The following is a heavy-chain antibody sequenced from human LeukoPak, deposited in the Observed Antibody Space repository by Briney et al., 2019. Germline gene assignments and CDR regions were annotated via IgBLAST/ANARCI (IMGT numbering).Heavy chain of an antibody. Sequence: GESLKISCKGSGYSFTSYWISWVRQMPGKGLEWMGRIDPSDSYTNYSPSFQGHVTISADKSISTAYLQWSSLKASDTAVYYCARSDTAMVTFVPDYWGQGTLVTVSS. V-gene: IGHV5-10-1*01. CDR1: GYSFTSYW. D-gene: IGHD5-18*01. J-gene: IGHJ4*02. CDR2: IDPSDSYT. CDR3: ARSDTAMVTFVPDY.